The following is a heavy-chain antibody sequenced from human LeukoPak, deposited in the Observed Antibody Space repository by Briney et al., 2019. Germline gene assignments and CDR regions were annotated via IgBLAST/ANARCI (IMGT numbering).Heavy chain of an antibody. D-gene: IGHD6-19*01. J-gene: IGHJ3*02. Sequence: GGSLRLSCAASGFTFSSYSMNWVRQAPGKGLEWVSSISSSSSYIYYADSVKGRFTISRDNAKNSLYLQMNSLRAEDTAVYYCASSGWSRDAFDIWGQGTMVTVSS. V-gene: IGHV3-21*01. CDR3: ASSGWSRDAFDI. CDR2: ISSSSSYI. CDR1: GFTFSSYS.